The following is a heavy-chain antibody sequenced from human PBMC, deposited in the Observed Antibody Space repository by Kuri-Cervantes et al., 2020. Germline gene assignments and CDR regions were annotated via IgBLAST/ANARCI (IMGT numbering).Heavy chain of an antibody. CDR3: ARDSSSWYFYFSEQAMDV. D-gene: IGHD6-13*01. V-gene: IGHV3-7*01. Sequence: LSLTCAASGFTFSSYWMSWVRQAPGKGLEWVANIKQDGSEKYYVDSVKGRFTISRDNAKNSLYLQMNSLRAEDTAVYYCARDSSSWYFYFSEQAMDVWGQGTTVTVSS. J-gene: IGHJ6*02. CDR1: GFTFSSYW. CDR2: IKQDGSEK.